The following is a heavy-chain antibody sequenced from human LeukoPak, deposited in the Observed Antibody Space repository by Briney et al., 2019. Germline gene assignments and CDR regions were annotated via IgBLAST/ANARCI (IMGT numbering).Heavy chain of an antibody. Sequence: ASVKVSCKVSGYTLTELSMHWVRQAPGKGLEWMGGFDPEDGETIYAQKFQGRVTMTEDTSTDTAYMELSSLRSEDTAVYYCATGYYGSGSYYRWGQGTLVTVSS. CDR1: GYTLTELS. CDR3: ATGYYGSGSYYR. V-gene: IGHV1-24*01. CDR2: FDPEDGET. J-gene: IGHJ4*02. D-gene: IGHD3-10*01.